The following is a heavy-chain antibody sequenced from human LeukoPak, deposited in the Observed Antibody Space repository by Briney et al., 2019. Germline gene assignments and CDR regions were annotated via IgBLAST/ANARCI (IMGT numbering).Heavy chain of an antibody. CDR2: ISWDGGST. D-gene: IGHD2-15*01. CDR1: GFTFDDYA. V-gene: IGHV3-43D*03. J-gene: IGHJ4*02. CDR3: AKGVGYCSGGSCYFDY. Sequence: GGSLRLSCAASGFTFDDYAMHWVRQAPGKGLEWVPLISWDGGSTYYADSVKGRFTISRDNSKNSLYLQMNSLRAEDTALYYCAKGVGYCSGGSCYFDYWGQGTLVTVSS.